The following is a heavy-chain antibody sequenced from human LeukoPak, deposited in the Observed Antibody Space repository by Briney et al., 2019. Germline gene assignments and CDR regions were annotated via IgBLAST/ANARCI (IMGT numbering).Heavy chain of an antibody. Sequence: GTSVKVSCKASGFTFTSSAMHWVRQARGQRLEWIGWIVVGSGNTNYAQKFQERVTITRDMSTSTAYMELSSLRSEDTAVYYCAAGASPHDAFDIWGQGTMVTVSS. CDR3: AAGASPHDAFDI. D-gene: IGHD3-16*01. V-gene: IGHV1-58*02. CDR1: GFTFTSSA. J-gene: IGHJ3*02. CDR2: IVVGSGNT.